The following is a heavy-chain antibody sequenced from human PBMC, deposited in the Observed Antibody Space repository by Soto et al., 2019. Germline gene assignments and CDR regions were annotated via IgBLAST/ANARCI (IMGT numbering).Heavy chain of an antibody. V-gene: IGHV4-34*01. D-gene: IGHD6-13*01. CDR2: INHSGST. Sequence: VVGGSFIDHDGSWILQHKGKGLEWIGEINHSGSTNYNPSLKSRVTISVDTSKNQFSLKLSSVTAADTAVYYCARERWLGGSSWYSYRSGMDVWGQGTTVTVSS. CDR3: ARERWLGGSSWYSYRSGMDV. J-gene: IGHJ6*02. CDR1: GGSFIDHD.